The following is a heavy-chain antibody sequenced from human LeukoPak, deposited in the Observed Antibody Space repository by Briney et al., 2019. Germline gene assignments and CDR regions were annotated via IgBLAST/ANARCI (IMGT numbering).Heavy chain of an antibody. V-gene: IGHV4-59*11. CDR3: ATIKRGSIYGYFDF. J-gene: IGHJ4*02. CDR1: GGPISSHY. D-gene: IGHD5-18*01. Sequence: SETLALTCNVSGGPISSHYWSWIRQPPGKGLEWIAYLLDSVNTKDNPSLNSRLTLSADTSKNQFSLRLSSVTAADTAVYYCATIKRGSIYGYFDFWGQGIKVTVSS. CDR2: LLDSVNT.